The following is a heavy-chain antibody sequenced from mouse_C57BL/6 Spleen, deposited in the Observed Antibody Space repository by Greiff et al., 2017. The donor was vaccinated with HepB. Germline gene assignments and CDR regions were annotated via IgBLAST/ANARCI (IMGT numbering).Heavy chain of an antibody. J-gene: IGHJ3*01. CDR3: AREGGYGYDESWFAC. Sequence: EVKLVESGGGLVKPGGSLKLSCAASGFTFSSYAMSWVRQTPEKRLEWVATISDGGSYTYYPDNVKGRFTISRDNAKNNLYLQMSHLKSEDTAMYYCAREGGYGYDESWFACWGQGTLVTVSA. CDR1: GFTFSSYA. V-gene: IGHV5-4*01. CDR2: ISDGGSYT. D-gene: IGHD2-2*01.